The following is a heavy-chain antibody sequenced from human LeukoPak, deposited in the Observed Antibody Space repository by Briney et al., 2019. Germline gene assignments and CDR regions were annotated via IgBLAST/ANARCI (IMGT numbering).Heavy chain of an antibody. CDR3: ARDTVRYYYYMDV. V-gene: IGHV3-74*01. J-gene: IGHJ6*03. CDR2: INSDGSST. Sequence: PGGSLRLSCAASGFTFSSYWMHWVRQAPGKGLVWVSRINSDGSSTSYADSVKGRFTISRDNAKNTPYLQMNSLRAEDTAVYYCARDTVRYYYYMDVWGKGTTVTVSS. CDR1: GFTFSSYW. D-gene: IGHD6-6*01.